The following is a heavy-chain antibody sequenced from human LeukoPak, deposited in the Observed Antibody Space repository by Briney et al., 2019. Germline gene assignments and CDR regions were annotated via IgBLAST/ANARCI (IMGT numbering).Heavy chain of an antibody. V-gene: IGHV1-18*01. J-gene: IGHJ3*02. CDR2: ISAYNGNT. CDR1: GYTFTSYG. D-gene: IGHD3-22*01. Sequence: ASVKVSCKASGYTFTSYGISWVRQAPGQGLEWMGWISAYNGNTNYAQKLQGRITMTTDTSTSTAYMELRSLRSDDTAVYYCARTYYYDSRDAFDISGQGTMVTVSS. CDR3: ARTYYYDSRDAFDI.